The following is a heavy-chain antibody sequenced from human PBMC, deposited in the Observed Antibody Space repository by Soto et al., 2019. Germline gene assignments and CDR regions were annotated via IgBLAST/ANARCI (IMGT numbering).Heavy chain of an antibody. CDR2: INPNGGST. Sequence: QVQLVQSGAEVKKPGATVKVSCKASGYTFSSYYIHWVRQAPGQGLEWIGIINPNGGSTNYAQNFKGRLTVTRDTSTATVYMDLSARTSDDTDMYSCVRGLGLGDCWGQGPLVTVSS. D-gene: IGHD3-9*01. CDR1: GYTFSSYY. V-gene: IGHV1-46*01. J-gene: IGHJ4*02. CDR3: VRGLGLGDC.